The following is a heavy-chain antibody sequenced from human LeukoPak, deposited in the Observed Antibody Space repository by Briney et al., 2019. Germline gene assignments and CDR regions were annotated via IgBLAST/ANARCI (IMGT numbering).Heavy chain of an antibody. Sequence: GASVKISCKASGYTFTSYGISWVRQAPGQGREWMGWISGYNGNTNYAQKLQGRVTTTTDTSTSTAYMELRSLRSDDTAVYYCARSGSYYEADTFDIWGQGTMVTVSS. CDR2: ISGYNGNT. V-gene: IGHV1-18*01. CDR1: GYTFTSYG. CDR3: ARSGSYYEADTFDI. D-gene: IGHD1-26*01. J-gene: IGHJ3*02.